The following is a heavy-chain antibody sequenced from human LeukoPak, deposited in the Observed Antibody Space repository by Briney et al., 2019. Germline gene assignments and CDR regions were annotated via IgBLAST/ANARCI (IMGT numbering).Heavy chain of an antibody. D-gene: IGHD3-22*01. CDR3: ARDIDSTGSYWYFDY. CDR2: ISSSSSYI. J-gene: IGHJ4*02. CDR1: GFTFSSYS. Sequence: KTGGSLRLSCAASGFTFSSYSMNWVRQAPGKGLEWVSSISSSSSYIYYADSVKGRFTISRDNAKNSLYLQMNSLRAEDTAVYYCARDIDSTGSYWYFDYWGQGTLVTVSS. V-gene: IGHV3-21*01.